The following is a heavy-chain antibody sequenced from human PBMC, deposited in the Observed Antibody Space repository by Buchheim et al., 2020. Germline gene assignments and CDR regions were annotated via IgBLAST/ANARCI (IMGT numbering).Heavy chain of an antibody. CDR2: IIPIFGTA. V-gene: IGHV1-69*06. D-gene: IGHD6-19*01. CDR3: ARDPGVGSSGWYRPLEY. CDR1: GGTFSSYA. Sequence: QVQLVQSGAEVKKPGPSVKVSCKASGGTFSSYAISWVRQAHGQGLEWMGGIIPIFGTANYAQKFQGSVPITADKSTSTAYMELSILRTEETAVYYCARDPGVGSSGWYRPLEYWGQGTL. J-gene: IGHJ4*02.